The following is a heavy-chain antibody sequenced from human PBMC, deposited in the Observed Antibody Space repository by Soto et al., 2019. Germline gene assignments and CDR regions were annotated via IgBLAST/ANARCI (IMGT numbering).Heavy chain of an antibody. D-gene: IGHD6-13*01. CDR3: ASGSSVSAYIDS. V-gene: IGHV4-61*01. CDR2: IYNSGST. J-gene: IGHJ4*02. Sequence: QVQLQESGPGLVKPSETLSLTCTVSGGSVSSGNQYWSWIRQPPGKGLEWIGYIYNSGSTDYNPSLKSRLSISVDTSKNQFSLNLSSVTAADTAMYLCASGSSVSAYIDSWGQGTLVTVSS. CDR1: GGSVSSGNQY.